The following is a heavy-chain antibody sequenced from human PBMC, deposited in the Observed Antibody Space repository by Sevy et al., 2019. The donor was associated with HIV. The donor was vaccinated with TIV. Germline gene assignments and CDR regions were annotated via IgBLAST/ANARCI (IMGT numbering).Heavy chain of an antibody. CDR3: AKDMVRGALINYGMDV. V-gene: IGHV3-9*01. CDR2: ISWNSGSI. CDR1: GFTFDDYA. Sequence: GGSLRLSCAASGFTFDDYAMHWVRQAPGKGLEWVSGISWNSGSIGYADSVKGRFTISRDNAKNSLYLQMNSLRAEDTALYYCAKDMVRGALINYGMDVWGQGTMVTVSS. J-gene: IGHJ6*02. D-gene: IGHD3-10*01.